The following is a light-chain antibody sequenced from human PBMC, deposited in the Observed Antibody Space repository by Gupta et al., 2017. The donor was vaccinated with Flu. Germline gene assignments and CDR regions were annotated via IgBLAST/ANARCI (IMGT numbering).Light chain of an antibody. Sequence: TITSTGTSSDVGGYNYVSWYQQPPGQAPKLMIYEVSKRPSGVPDRFSGSKSGNTASLTVAGLQAEDEADYYCSSDAGSNNFGIFGGGTKLTVL. CDR2: EVS. CDR1: SSDVGGYNY. CDR3: SSDAGSNNFGI. V-gene: IGLV2-8*01. J-gene: IGLJ2*01.